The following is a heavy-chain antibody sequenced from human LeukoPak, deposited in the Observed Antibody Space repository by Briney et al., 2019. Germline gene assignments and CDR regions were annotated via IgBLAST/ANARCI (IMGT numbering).Heavy chain of an antibody. CDR2: IYSGGST. V-gene: IGHV3-53*01. CDR1: GFTVSSNY. J-gene: IGHJ6*03. Sequence: PGGSLRLSCAASGFTVSSNYMSWVRQAPGKGLEWVSVIYSGGSTYYADSVKGRFTISRDNSKNTLYLQMNSLRAEDTAVYYCATAAAPYYYYYMDVWGTGTTVTVSS. CDR3: ATAAAPYYYYYMDV.